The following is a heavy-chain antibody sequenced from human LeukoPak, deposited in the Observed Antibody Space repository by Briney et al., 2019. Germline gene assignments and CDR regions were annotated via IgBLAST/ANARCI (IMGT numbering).Heavy chain of an antibody. J-gene: IGHJ6*03. Sequence: GGSLRLSCAASGFTFSSYSMNWVRQAPGKGLEWVSSISSSSSYIYYADSVKGRFTISRDNSKNTLYLQMNSLRAEDTAVYYCARGAAPVYAIYYYYYMDVWGKGTTVTVSS. CDR1: GFTFSSYS. D-gene: IGHD2-8*01. V-gene: IGHV3-21*01. CDR3: ARGAAPVYAIYYYYYMDV. CDR2: ISSSSSYI.